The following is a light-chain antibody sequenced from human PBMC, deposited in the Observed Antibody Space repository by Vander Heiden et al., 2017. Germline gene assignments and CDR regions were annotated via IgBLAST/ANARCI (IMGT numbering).Light chain of an antibody. V-gene: IGLV7-43*01. CDR3: LLYYGSTVI. J-gene: IGLJ2*01. CDR2: NTI. CDR1: TGAVTSGPY. Sequence: QTVVTQETSLTVSPGGTVTLTCASSTGAVTSGPYPNWFQQKPGQAPRALIYNTINKRSWTPARFSGSLLGGKAALTLSGVRPEDEADYYCLLYYGSTVIFGGGTRLTVL.